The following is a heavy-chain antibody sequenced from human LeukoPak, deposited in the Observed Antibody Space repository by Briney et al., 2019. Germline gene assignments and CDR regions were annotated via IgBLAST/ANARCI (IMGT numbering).Heavy chain of an antibody. CDR1: GDGFSLYY. CDR3: ARVLGVNDKYFDS. V-gene: IGHV4-4*07. J-gene: IGHJ5*01. CDR2: VRPSGGA. Sequence: SETLSLTCNVSGDGFSLYYWSWIRQPAGKGLEWIGRVRPSGGANYNYSLRSRVTLSVDSSKNQVFLRLTSVTVADTAVYYCARVLGVNDKYFDSWGQGTPVTVSS. D-gene: IGHD1-1*01.